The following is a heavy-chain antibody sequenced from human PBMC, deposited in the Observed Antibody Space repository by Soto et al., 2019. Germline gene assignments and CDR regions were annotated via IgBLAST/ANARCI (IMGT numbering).Heavy chain of an antibody. CDR2: ISGSTLYT. J-gene: IGHJ3*01. CDR1: GFTFSNYG. D-gene: IGHD3-3*01. V-gene: IGHV3-21*01. CDR3: ARGFGEVDLHALDF. Sequence: EVHLVESGGGLVKPGGSLRLSCAGSGFTFSNYGMNWVRQAPGKGLEWVSSISGSTLYTDYADSVKGRFTISRDNAHNSLYLQMNSLRAEDTAVYYCARGFGEVDLHALDFWGQGTMVTVSS.